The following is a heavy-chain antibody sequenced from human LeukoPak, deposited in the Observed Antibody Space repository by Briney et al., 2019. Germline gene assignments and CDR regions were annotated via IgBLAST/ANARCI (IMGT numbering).Heavy chain of an antibody. CDR3: AKNIDWLAFED. V-gene: IGHV3-7*01. CDR2: MKQDGSEK. Sequence: GGSLRLSCEASGFTFRSYWMTWVRQAPGKGLDWVASMKQDGSEKYYVDSVKGRFTISRDNAKNSLYLQMNSLRAEDTAVYYCAKNIDWLAFEDWGQGTLVTVSS. CDR1: GFTFRSYW. D-gene: IGHD6-19*01. J-gene: IGHJ4*02.